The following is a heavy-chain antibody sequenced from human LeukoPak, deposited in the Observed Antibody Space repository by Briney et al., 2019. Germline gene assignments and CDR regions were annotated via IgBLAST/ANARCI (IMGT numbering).Heavy chain of an antibody. CDR3: ARDRSAYGYPNYYYYYGMDV. CDR2: IYYSGST. D-gene: IGHD3-3*01. CDR1: GGSISSFY. V-gene: IGHV4-59*01. Sequence: SETLSLTCTVSGGSISSFYWTWIRQPPGKGLEWIGYIYYSGSTNYNPSLKSRVTISVDTSMDQFSLKLSSVTAADTAVYYCARDRSAYGYPNYYYYYGMDVWGQGTTVTVSS. J-gene: IGHJ6*02.